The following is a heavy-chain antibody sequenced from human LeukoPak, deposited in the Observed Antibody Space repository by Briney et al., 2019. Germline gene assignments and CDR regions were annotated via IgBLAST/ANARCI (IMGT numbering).Heavy chain of an antibody. Sequence: GGSLRLSCAASGFTFSSYAMSWVRQAPGKGLEWVANIKQDGSEKYYVDSVKGRFTISRDNAKNSLYLQMNSLRAEDTAVYYCARVLIVATIVYFDYWGQGTLVTVSS. CDR3: ARVLIVATIVYFDY. CDR1: GFTFSSYA. V-gene: IGHV3-7*01. J-gene: IGHJ4*02. CDR2: IKQDGSEK. D-gene: IGHD5-12*01.